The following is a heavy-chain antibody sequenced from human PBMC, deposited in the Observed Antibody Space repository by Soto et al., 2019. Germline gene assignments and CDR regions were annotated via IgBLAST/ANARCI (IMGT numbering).Heavy chain of an antibody. Sequence: QVQLVQSGAEVKKPGASVKVSCKASGYTFTSYGISWVRQAPGQGLEWMGWISAYNGNTNYAQKLKGRVTMTTDTSTSTAYRELRSLRSDDTAVYFCARDGAPYRLLLIYYYYYCGMDVWGQGTTVTVAS. CDR2: ISAYNGNT. CDR1: GYTFTSYG. V-gene: IGHV1-18*01. CDR3: ARDGAPYRLLLIYYYYYCGMDV. J-gene: IGHJ6*02. D-gene: IGHD2-2*01.